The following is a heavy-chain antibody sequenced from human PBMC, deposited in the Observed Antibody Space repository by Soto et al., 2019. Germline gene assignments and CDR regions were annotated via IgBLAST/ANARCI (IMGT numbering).Heavy chain of an antibody. J-gene: IGHJ3*01. CDR2: ISNSGST. CDR3: ARGKWFGEFGN. Sequence: PSETLSLTCTVSGDSISRGAYYWTWIRQHPVKGLEWIGYISNSGSTNYNPSLKSRVTISVDTSKNQFSLKLSSVTAADTAVYYCARGKWFGEFGNWGQGTMVTVSS. V-gene: IGHV4-31*03. CDR1: GDSISRGAYY. D-gene: IGHD3-10*01.